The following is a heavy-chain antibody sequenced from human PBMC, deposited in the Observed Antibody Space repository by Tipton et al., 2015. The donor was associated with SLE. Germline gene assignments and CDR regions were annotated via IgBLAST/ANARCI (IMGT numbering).Heavy chain of an antibody. D-gene: IGHD3-22*01. Sequence: TLSLTCTVSGGSISSGSYYWNWIRQPAGKGLEWIGRIYTSGSTNYSPSLKSRVTISVDTSKNQFSLKLSSVTAADTAVYYCARDAYYYDSSGYSPYFDYWGQGTLVTVSS. CDR3: ARDAYYYDSSGYSPYFDY. CDR2: IYTSGST. J-gene: IGHJ4*02. CDR1: GGSISSGSYY. V-gene: IGHV4-61*02.